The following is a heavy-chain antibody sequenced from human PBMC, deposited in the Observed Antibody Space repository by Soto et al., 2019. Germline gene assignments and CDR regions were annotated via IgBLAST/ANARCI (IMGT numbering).Heavy chain of an antibody. V-gene: IGHV3-74*01. CDR3: ARSGSWAVAGPYGMDV. D-gene: IGHD6-19*01. CDR2: INSDGSST. CDR1: GFTFSSYW. Sequence: GGSLIRSCASSGFTFSSYWMHWVRQAPGKGLVWVSRINSDGSSTSYADSVKGRFTISRDNAKNTLYLQMNSLRAEDTAVYYCARSGSWAVAGPYGMDVWGQGTTVTVTS. J-gene: IGHJ6*02.